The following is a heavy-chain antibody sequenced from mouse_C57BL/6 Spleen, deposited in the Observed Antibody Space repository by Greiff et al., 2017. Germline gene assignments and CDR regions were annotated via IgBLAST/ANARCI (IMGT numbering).Heavy chain of an antibody. V-gene: IGHV1-18*01. CDR1: GYTFTDYN. J-gene: IGHJ2*01. Sequence: VHVKQSGPELVKPGASVKIPCKASGYTFTDYNMDWVKQSHGKSLEWIGDINPNNGGTIYNQKFKGKATLTVDKSSSTAYMELRSLTSEDTAVYYCARGDPHFDYWGQGTTLTVSS. CDR3: ARGDPHFDY. CDR2: INPNNGGT.